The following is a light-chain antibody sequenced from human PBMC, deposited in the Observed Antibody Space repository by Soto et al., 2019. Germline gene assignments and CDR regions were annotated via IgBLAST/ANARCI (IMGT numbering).Light chain of an antibody. J-gene: IGLJ1*01. CDR1: SSDIGGYKY. V-gene: IGLV2-14*01. CDR3: GSYTNSLYS. CDR2: EGS. Sequence: QSVLTQPASVSGSPGQSITISCTGTSSDIGGYKYVSWYQQHPVKAPKLMIYEGSNRPSGVSDRFSGSKSGNTASLTISGLQYEDEADFYCGSYTNSLYSFGTGPKVTV.